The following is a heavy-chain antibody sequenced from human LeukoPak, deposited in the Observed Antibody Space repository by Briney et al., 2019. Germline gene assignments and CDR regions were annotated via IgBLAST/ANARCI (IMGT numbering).Heavy chain of an antibody. D-gene: IGHD3-22*01. CDR1: GFTFDDYA. Sequence: QTGGSLRLSCAVSGFTFDDYAMHWVREAPGKGLEWVSGITWNSGSIGYADSVKGRFTISRDNAKNSLYLQMNSLRAEDMALYYCATGGYDSSGYYYNAFDIWGQGTMVTVSS. V-gene: IGHV3-9*03. J-gene: IGHJ3*02. CDR2: ITWNSGSI. CDR3: ATGGYDSSGYYYNAFDI.